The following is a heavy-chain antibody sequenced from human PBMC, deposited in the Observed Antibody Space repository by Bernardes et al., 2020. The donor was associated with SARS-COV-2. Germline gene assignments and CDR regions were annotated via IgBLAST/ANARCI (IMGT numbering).Heavy chain of an antibody. CDR1: GGSISGYY. J-gene: IGHJ5*02. CDR2: MYYDGSV. Sequence: SEPLSLTCTVSGGSISGYYWSWIRQPPGKGLEWIGFMYYDGSVNYNPSLRSRVTISGDTSKNQFSLRLSSVTAADTAVYYCVREGEVQTPHSWFDPWGQGSLVTVSS. V-gene: IGHV4-59*12. D-gene: IGHD1-26*01. CDR3: VREGEVQTPHSWFDP.